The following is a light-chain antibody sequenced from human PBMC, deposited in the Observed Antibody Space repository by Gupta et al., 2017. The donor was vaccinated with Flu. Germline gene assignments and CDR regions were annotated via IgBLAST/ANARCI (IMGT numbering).Light chain of an antibody. CDR2: EGS. CDR3: CSYGGSSTHV. Sequence: QSALTQPASVSGSPGQSITISCTGTSSDVGTYNLVSWYQQHPGKAPKLMIYEGSKRPSGVANRFSGSKSGNTASLTISGLQAEDEADYYCCSYGGSSTHVFGTGTKVTVL. CDR1: SSDVGTYNL. V-gene: IGLV2-23*01. J-gene: IGLJ1*01.